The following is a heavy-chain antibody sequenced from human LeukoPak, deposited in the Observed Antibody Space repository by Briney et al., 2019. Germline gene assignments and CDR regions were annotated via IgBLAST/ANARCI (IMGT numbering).Heavy chain of an antibody. J-gene: IGHJ4*02. CDR3: ARSQQWLVPVDYFDY. CDR2: IYYSGST. CDR1: GGSISSSSYY. V-gene: IGHV4-39*01. D-gene: IGHD6-19*01. Sequence: SETLSLTCTVSGGSISSSSYYWGWIRQPPGKGLEWIRSIYYSGSTYYNPSLKSRVTISVDTSKNQFSLKLSSVTAADTAVYYCARSQQWLVPVDYFDYWGQGTLVTVSS.